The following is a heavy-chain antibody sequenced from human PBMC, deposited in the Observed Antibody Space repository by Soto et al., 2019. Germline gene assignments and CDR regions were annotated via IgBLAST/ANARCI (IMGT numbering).Heavy chain of an antibody. V-gene: IGHV3-23*01. CDR3: ANYGDYPPLGWFDP. CDR1: GFTFIDYS. D-gene: IGHD4-17*01. Sequence: PGGSLRLSCAASGFTFIDYSMSWVRQAPGKGLEWVSAISGGGRSTFSADSVKGRFTISRDNSKTTLYLQMNSLRAEDTAVYYCANYGDYPPLGWFDPWGQGTLVTVSS. J-gene: IGHJ5*02. CDR2: ISGGGRST.